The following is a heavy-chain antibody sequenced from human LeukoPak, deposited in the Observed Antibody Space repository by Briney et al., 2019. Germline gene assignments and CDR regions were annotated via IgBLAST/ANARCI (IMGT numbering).Heavy chain of an antibody. Sequence: PGGSLRLSCAASGFTFSSYWMSWVRQAPGKGLEWVANIKQDGSEKYYVDSVKGRFTISRDNAKNSLYLQMNSLRAEDTAVYYCARDRGYYDYVWGSFDYWSQGTLVTVSS. V-gene: IGHV3-7*01. CDR2: IKQDGSEK. CDR3: ARDRGYYDYVWGSFDY. J-gene: IGHJ4*02. CDR1: GFTFSSYW. D-gene: IGHD3-16*01.